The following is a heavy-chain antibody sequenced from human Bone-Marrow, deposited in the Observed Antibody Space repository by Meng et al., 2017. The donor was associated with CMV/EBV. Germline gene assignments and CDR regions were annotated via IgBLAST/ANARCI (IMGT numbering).Heavy chain of an antibody. Sequence: SETLSLTCTVSGGSISSSSYYWGWIRQPPGKGLEWIGSIYYSGSTYYNPSLKSRVTISVDTSKNQFSLKLSSVTAADTAVYYCARALGSYSSSWYGGGWGQGTLVTVSS. D-gene: IGHD6-13*01. CDR3: ARALGSYSSSWYGGG. CDR1: GGSISSSSYY. J-gene: IGHJ4*02. CDR2: IYYSGST. V-gene: IGHV4-39*07.